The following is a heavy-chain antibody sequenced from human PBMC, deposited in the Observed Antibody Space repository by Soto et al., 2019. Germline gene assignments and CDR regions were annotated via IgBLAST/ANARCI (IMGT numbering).Heavy chain of an antibody. CDR3: AREQYDILTGFMAPYYYYGMDV. D-gene: IGHD3-9*01. CDR1: GFTFSSDG. V-gene: IGHV3-33*01. J-gene: IGHJ6*02. CDR2: IWYDGSNK. Sequence: QVQLVESGGGVVQPGRSLRLSCAASGFTFSSDGMHWVRQAPGKGLEWVAVIWYDGSNKYYADSVKGRFTISRDNSKNSLYLKMNSLRAEDTAVYYCAREQYDILTGFMAPYYYYGMDVWGQGTTVTVSS.